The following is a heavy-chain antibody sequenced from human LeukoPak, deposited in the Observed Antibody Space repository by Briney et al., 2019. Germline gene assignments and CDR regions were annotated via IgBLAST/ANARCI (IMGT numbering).Heavy chain of an antibody. CDR1: GYTFINHW. Sequence: GASVKVSCKASGYTFINHWMHWVRQAPGQGLEWMGGIIPIFGTANYAQKFQGRVTITADKSTSTAYMELSSLRSEDTAVYYCARSWDIVVVPAARVHWYFDLWGRGTLVTVSS. D-gene: IGHD2-2*01. J-gene: IGHJ2*01. CDR3: ARSWDIVVVPAARVHWYFDL. CDR2: IIPIFGTA. V-gene: IGHV1-69*06.